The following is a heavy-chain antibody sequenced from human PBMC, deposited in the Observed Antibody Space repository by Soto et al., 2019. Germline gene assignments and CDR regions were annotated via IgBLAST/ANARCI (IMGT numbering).Heavy chain of an antibody. D-gene: IGHD1-20*01. CDR3: AKPRGPRYYFDD. J-gene: IGHJ4*02. V-gene: IGHV3-23*01. CDR2: ISGSGDST. CDR1: GFTVSSNY. Sequence: PGGSLRLSCAASGFTVSSNYMSWVRQAPGKGLEWVSGISGSGDSTFYAGSVKGRFTISRDNSKNTLYMQMNSLRVEDTAMYYCAKPRGPRYYFDDWGQGALVTVSS.